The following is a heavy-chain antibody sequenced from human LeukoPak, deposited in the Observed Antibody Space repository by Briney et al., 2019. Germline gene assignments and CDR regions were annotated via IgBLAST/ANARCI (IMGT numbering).Heavy chain of an antibody. CDR1: GFTFSTYW. Sequence: PGGSLRLSCAASGFTFSTYWMHWVRQAPGKGLVWVSRIKSDGSATTSADFVKGRFTVSRNNAKNTLYLQMSSLRAEDTAMYFCARVGGRGSIGGDCWGQGTLVTVSS. CDR3: ARVGGRGSIGGDC. V-gene: IGHV3-74*03. CDR2: IKSDGSAT. J-gene: IGHJ4*02. D-gene: IGHD3-10*01.